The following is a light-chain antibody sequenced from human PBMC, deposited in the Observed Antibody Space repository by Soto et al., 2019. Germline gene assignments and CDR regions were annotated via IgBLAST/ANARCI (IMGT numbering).Light chain of an antibody. CDR3: QQYGSSPIT. CDR2: GAS. CDR1: RSVTSSN. V-gene: IGKV3-20*01. J-gene: IGKJ5*01. Sequence: EIVLTQSPGTLSLSPGERATLSCRASRSVTSSNLAWYQQKPGQAPRLLIFGASSRASGVPERFSGGGSGTDFTLTIRRLEPEDFALYYCQQYGSSPITFGQGTRLEIK.